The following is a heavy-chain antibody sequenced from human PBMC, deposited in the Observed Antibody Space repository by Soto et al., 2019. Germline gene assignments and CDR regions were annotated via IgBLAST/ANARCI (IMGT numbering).Heavy chain of an antibody. CDR3: ARRSSGWRYNWFDP. CDR1: GYTFISYG. V-gene: IGHV1-18*01. Sequence: ASVKVSCKASGYTFISYGISWVRQAPGQGLEWMGWISAYNGNTNYAQKLQGRVTMTTDTSTSTAYMELRSLRSDDTAVYYCARRSSGWRYNWFDPWGQGTLVTVSS. J-gene: IGHJ5*02. D-gene: IGHD6-19*01. CDR2: ISAYNGNT.